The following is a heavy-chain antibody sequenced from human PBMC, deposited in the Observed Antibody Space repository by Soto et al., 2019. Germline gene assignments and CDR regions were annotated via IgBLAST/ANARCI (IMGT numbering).Heavy chain of an antibody. D-gene: IGHD3-16*01. V-gene: IGHV3-21*06. CDR2: LSSSSAYI. CDR1: GFTFGSFT. Sequence: EVHLVEAGGGLVKPGESLTLSCAASGFTFGSFTLNWVRQAPGKGLEWVSSLSSSSAYIYYAESVKGRFTMSRDNARSTRYRQMNSLRLDDTIVYFCARDGLTFGGDWGQGTLVAVSS. CDR3: ARDGLTFGGD. J-gene: IGHJ4*02.